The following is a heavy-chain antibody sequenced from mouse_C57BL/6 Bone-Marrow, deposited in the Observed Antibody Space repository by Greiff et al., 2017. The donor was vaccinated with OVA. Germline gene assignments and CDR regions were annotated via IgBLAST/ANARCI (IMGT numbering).Heavy chain of an antibody. Sequence: VQLKQSGPELVKPGASVKISCKASGYSFTGYYMNWVKQSPEKSLEWIGEINHSTGGTTYNQKFKAKATLTVDKSSSTAYMQLKSLTSEDSAVYYCARDGSSYYSYWYFDVWGTGTTVTVSS. V-gene: IGHV1-42*01. CDR1: GYSFTGYY. CDR2: INHSTGGT. CDR3: ARDGSSYYSYWYFDV. D-gene: IGHD1-1*01. J-gene: IGHJ1*03.